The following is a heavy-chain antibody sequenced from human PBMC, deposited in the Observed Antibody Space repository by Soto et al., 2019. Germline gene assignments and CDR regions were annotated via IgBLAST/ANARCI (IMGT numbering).Heavy chain of an antibody. Sequence: SETLSLTCAVYGGSFSGYYWSWIRQPPGKGLEWIGEINHSGSTNYNPSLKSRVTISVDTSKNQFSLKLSSVTAADTAVYYCARGSFVVPAAIRWNWFDPWGQGTLVTVSS. CDR2: INHSGST. CDR1: GGSFSGYY. V-gene: IGHV4-34*01. J-gene: IGHJ5*02. CDR3: ARGSFVVPAAIRWNWFDP. D-gene: IGHD2-2*02.